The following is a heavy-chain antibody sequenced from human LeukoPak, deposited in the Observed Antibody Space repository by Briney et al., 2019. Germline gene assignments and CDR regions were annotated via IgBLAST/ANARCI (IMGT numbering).Heavy chain of an antibody. Sequence: SETLSLTCSVSDGFISTYYWSWIRQPPGKGLERIGEINHSGSTNYNPSLKSRVTISVDTSKNQFSLKLSSVTAADTAVYYCARGRSDFWSGYRNWFDPWGQGTLVTVSS. J-gene: IGHJ5*02. CDR3: ARGRSDFWSGYRNWFDP. CDR1: DGFISTYY. D-gene: IGHD3-3*01. V-gene: IGHV4-34*01. CDR2: INHSGST.